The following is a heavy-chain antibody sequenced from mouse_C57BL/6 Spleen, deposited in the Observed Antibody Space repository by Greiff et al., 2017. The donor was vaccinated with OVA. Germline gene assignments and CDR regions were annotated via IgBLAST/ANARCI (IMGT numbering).Heavy chain of an antibody. CDR2: INPNNGGT. CDR1: GYTFTDYY. D-gene: IGHD2-3*01. V-gene: IGHV1-26*01. CDR3: ARGGWLLTFRYFDV. Sequence: EVQLQQSGPELVKPGASVKISCKASGYTFTDYYMNWVKQSHGKSLEWIGDINPNNGGTSYNQKFKGKATLTVDKSSSTAYMELRSLTAEDSAVYYCARGGWLLTFRYFDVWGTGTTVTVAS. J-gene: IGHJ1*03.